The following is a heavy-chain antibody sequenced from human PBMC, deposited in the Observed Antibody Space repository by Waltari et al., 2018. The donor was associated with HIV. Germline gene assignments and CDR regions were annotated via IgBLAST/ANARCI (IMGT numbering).Heavy chain of an antibody. CDR3: ARDDYDFWSGPRRDKNYGMDV. CDR2: INSGVGDA. D-gene: IGHD3-3*01. Sequence: LVQTGGGLVQPGGSLRLAGAASGAMFSASCIHWARQSPWTGLERGALINSGVGDATYADSVKGRFTVSRDNAKNTLLLEMSSLRVEDTAVYYCARDDYDFWSGPRRDKNYGMDVWGQGTAVTVSS. J-gene: IGHJ6*02. CDR1: GAMFSASC. V-gene: IGHV3-74*01.